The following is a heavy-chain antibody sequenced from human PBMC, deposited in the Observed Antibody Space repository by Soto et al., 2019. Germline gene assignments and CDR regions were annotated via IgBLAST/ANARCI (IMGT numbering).Heavy chain of an antibody. D-gene: IGHD2-15*01. J-gene: IGHJ3*02. CDR2: ISSSSSYI. V-gene: IGHV3-21*01. CDR1: GFTFSSYS. Sequence: GGSLRLSCAASGFTFSSYSMNWVRQAPGKGLEWVSSISSSSSYIYYADSVKGRFTISRDNAKNSLYLQMNSLRAEDTAVYYCARVADIVVVVAATDAFDIWGQGTMVTVSS. CDR3: ARVADIVVVVAATDAFDI.